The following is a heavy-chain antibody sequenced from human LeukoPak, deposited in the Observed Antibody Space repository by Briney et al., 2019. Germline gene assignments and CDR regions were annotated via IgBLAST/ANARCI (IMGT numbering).Heavy chain of an antibody. CDR2: INTDGSST. V-gene: IGHV3-74*01. Sequence: GGSLRLSCAASGFTFSTYWMHWVRQAPGKGLVWVSRINTDGSSTSYADSVKGRFTISRDNAKNTLYLQMNSLRAEDTAVYYCANYYYDSSGYYHDAFDIWGQGTMVTVSS. CDR1: GFTFSTYW. CDR3: ANYYYDSSGYYHDAFDI. D-gene: IGHD3-22*01. J-gene: IGHJ3*02.